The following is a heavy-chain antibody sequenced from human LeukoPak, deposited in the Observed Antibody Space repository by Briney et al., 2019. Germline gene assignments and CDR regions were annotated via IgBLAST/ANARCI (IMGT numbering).Heavy chain of an antibody. CDR1: GFTFSSYW. CDR2: IKQDGSEK. Sequence: GGSLRLSCAASGFTFSSYWMSWVRQAPGKGLEWVANIKQDGSEKYYVDSVKGRFTISRDNAKNSLYLQMNSLRAEDTAVYYCAREGSGQQLITYYFDYWGQGTLVTVSS. V-gene: IGHV3-7*01. D-gene: IGHD6-13*01. CDR3: AREGSGQQLITYYFDY. J-gene: IGHJ4*02.